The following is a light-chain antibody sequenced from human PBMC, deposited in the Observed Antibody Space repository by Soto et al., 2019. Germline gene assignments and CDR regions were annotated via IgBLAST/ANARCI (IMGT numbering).Light chain of an antibody. CDR2: EVS. Sequence: QSALTQPASVSGSPGQSITISCTGTTSDVGSYNLVSWYQQHPGKAPKLIIYEVSERPSGVSTRFSGSKSGNMASLTISGLQAEDEAEYYCCSYAGEYKYVFGSGTKLTVL. CDR3: CSYAGEYKYV. CDR1: TSDVGSYNL. V-gene: IGLV2-23*02. J-gene: IGLJ1*01.